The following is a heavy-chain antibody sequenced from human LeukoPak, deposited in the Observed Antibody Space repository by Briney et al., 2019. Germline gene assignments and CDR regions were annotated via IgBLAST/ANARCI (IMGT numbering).Heavy chain of an antibody. CDR3: AKGYYGSGSYGWFDY. Sequence: GGSLRLSCAASGFSFSDYYMTWIRQAPGKGLEWVSYISSSGSTIYYADSVKGRFTISRDNAKNSLYLQMNSLRAEDTAVYSCAKGYYGSGSYGWFDYWGQGTLVTVSS. D-gene: IGHD3-10*01. J-gene: IGHJ4*02. CDR2: ISSSGSTI. V-gene: IGHV3-11*01. CDR1: GFSFSDYY.